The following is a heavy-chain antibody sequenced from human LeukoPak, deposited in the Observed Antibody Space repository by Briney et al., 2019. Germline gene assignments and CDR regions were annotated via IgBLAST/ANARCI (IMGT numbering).Heavy chain of an antibody. V-gene: IGHV3-21*04. Sequence: GGSLRLSCAASGFTLRSYTMNWVHQAPGKGLEWVSSIGISSNKIYYADSVKGRFTISRDNSKNTLYLQMNSLRAEDTAVYYCAKDVAAYRSDAFDIWGQGTMVTVSS. J-gene: IGHJ3*02. CDR3: AKDVAAYRSDAFDI. D-gene: IGHD6-6*01. CDR1: GFTLRSYT. CDR2: IGISSNKI.